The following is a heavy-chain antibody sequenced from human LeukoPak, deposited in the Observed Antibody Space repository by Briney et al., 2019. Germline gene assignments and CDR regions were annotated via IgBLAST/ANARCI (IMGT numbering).Heavy chain of an antibody. J-gene: IGHJ4*02. V-gene: IGHV4-59*08. CDR3: ARSTFSSNWNL. CDR1: GGFITDYY. Sequence: TSETLSLTCTVSGGFITDYYWSWIRHSSGKGLEWIGYMYYSGSAYYSPSLKTRVTISVDTSKNQFSLKLTSVTAADTAVYYCARSTFSSNWNLWGQGTLVTVSS. D-gene: IGHD6-13*01. CDR2: MYYSGSA.